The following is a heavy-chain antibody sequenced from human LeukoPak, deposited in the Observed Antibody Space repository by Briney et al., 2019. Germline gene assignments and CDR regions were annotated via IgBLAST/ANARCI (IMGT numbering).Heavy chain of an antibody. V-gene: IGHV3-30*02. CDR1: GFTFSSYG. CDR2: IRYDGSNK. Sequence: AGGSLRLSCAASGFTFSSYGMHWVRQAPGKGLEWVAFIRYDGSNKYYADSVKGRFAISRDNSKNTLYLQMNSLRAEDTAVYYCAKDLRGYQYSGSYFDYWGQGTLVTVSS. D-gene: IGHD1-26*01. CDR3: AKDLRGYQYSGSYFDY. J-gene: IGHJ4*02.